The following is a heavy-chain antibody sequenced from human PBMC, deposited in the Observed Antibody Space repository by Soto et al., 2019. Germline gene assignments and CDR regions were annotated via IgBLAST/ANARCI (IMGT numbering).Heavy chain of an antibody. CDR3: ARALGYSGYAGMDV. V-gene: IGHV1-18*01. CDR1: GYTFTIYG. Sequence: QVQLVQSGGEVKKPGASVKVSCKASGYTFTIYGINWVRQAPGQGLEWMGWISPDNGNTNYAQKLQGIVTMTTDTATSTAYMELRSLRSDATAVYYCARALGYSGYAGMDVWGQGTTVTVSS. J-gene: IGHJ6*02. D-gene: IGHD5-12*01. CDR2: ISPDNGNT.